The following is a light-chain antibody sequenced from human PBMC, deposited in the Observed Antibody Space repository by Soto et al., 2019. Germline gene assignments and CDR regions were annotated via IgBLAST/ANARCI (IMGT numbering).Light chain of an antibody. CDR3: YQYVRIPQT. Sequence: DVVMTQSPDSLAVSLGERATINCKSSQSGLYSSNNRNYLAWYQQKPGQGPKLLIYWASTRESGVPDRFTGRGSGTDFTLTISSLQAEDVAVYYCYQYVRIPQTFGQGTKVEMK. J-gene: IGKJ1*01. V-gene: IGKV4-1*01. CDR1: QSGLYSSNNRNY. CDR2: WAS.